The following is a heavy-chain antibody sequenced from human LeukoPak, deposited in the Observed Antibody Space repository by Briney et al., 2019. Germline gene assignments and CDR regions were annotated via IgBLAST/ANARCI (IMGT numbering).Heavy chain of an antibody. J-gene: IGHJ4*02. CDR1: GGSISSYY. CDR2: IYYSGST. Sequence: PSETLSLTCTVSGGSISSYYWSWIRQPPGKGLEWIGYIYYSGSTNYNPSLKGRVTLSVDTSKNQFSLKLSSVTAADTAVYYCARGAMTTTSTFDYWGQGTLVTVSS. D-gene: IGHD5-24*01. V-gene: IGHV4-59*13. CDR3: ARGAMTTTSTFDY.